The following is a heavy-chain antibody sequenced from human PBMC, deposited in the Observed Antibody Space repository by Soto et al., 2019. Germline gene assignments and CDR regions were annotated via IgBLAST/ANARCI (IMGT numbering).Heavy chain of an antibody. CDR1: GFTFSSYG. J-gene: IGHJ4*02. V-gene: IGHV3-30*18. CDR3: AKGDYDYGDYVDY. D-gene: IGHD3-16*01. CDR2: ISYDGSNK. Sequence: QVQLVESGGGVVQPGRSLRLSCAASGFTFSSYGIHWVRQAPGKGLEWVAVISYDGSNKYYADSVKGRFTISRDNSKNTLYLQMNSLSAEDTAVYYCAKGDYDYGDYVDYWGQGTLVTVSS.